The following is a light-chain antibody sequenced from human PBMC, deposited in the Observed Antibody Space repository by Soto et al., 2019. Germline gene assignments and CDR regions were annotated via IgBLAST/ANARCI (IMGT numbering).Light chain of an antibody. CDR1: QSINTW. V-gene: IGKV1-5*03. J-gene: IGKJ1*01. CDR2: KAS. Sequence: DIQMTQSPSTLSASVGDRVTITCRASQSINTWLAWYQQKPGKAPKLLIYKASSLESGVPSRFSGSGSGTEFTLTIKSLQPDDVATYYCQQYNSWWTFGQGTKVEIK. CDR3: QQYNSWWT.